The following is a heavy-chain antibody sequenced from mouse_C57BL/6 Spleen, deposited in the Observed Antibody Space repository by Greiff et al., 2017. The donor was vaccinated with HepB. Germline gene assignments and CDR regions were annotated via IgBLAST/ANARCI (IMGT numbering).Heavy chain of an antibody. CDR1: GFSLTSYG. D-gene: IGHD3-2*02. CDR2: IWSGGST. J-gene: IGHJ3*01. Sequence: VMLVESGPGLVQPSQSLSITCTVSGFSLTSYGVHWVRQSPGKGLEWLGVIWSGGSTDYNAAFISRLSISKDNSKSQVFFKMNSLQADDTAIYYCARNSDSSGFAYWGQGTLVTVSA. V-gene: IGHV2-2*01. CDR3: ARNSDSSGFAY.